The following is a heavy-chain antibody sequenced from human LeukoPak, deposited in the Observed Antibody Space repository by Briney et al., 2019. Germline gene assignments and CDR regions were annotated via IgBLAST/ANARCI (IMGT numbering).Heavy chain of an antibody. D-gene: IGHD1-26*01. CDR2: INPNSGGT. CDR3: ARVGARVGVPLDAFDI. Sequence: ASVKVSCKASGYTFTGYYMHWVRQAPGQGLEWMGWINPNSGGTNYAQKFQGRVTMTRDTSISTAYMELSRLRSDDTAVYYCARVGARVGVPLDAFDIWGQGTMVTVSS. CDR1: GYTFTGYY. J-gene: IGHJ3*02. V-gene: IGHV1-2*02.